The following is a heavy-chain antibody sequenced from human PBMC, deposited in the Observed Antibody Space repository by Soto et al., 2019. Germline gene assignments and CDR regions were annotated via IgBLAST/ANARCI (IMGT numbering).Heavy chain of an antibody. V-gene: IGHV3-33*01. Sequence: QVQLVESGGGVVQPGRSLRLSCAASGFTFSSYGMHWVRQAPGKGLEWVAVIWYDGSNKYYADSVKGRFTISRDNSKNTLYLQMNSLRAEDTAVYYCARDPSDYGDPGDYWGQGTLVTVSS. J-gene: IGHJ4*02. CDR3: ARDPSDYGDPGDY. CDR1: GFTFSSYG. CDR2: IWYDGSNK. D-gene: IGHD4-17*01.